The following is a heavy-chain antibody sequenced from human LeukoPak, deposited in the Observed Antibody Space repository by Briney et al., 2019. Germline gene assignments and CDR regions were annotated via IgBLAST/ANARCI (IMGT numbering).Heavy chain of an antibody. V-gene: IGHV3-9*01. CDR3: AKDLSYYYDSSGYTFDY. D-gene: IGHD3-22*01. CDR2: ISWNSGSI. J-gene: IGHJ4*02. CDR1: GFTFDDYA. Sequence: PGGSLRLSCAASGFTFDDYAMHWVRQPPGKGLGWVSGISWNSGSIGYADSVKGRFTISRDNAKNSLYLQMNSLRAEDTALYYCAKDLSYYYDSSGYTFDYWGQGTLVTVSS.